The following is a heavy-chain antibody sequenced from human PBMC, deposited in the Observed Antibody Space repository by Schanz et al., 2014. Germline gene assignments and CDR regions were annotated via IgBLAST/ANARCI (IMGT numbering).Heavy chain of an antibody. CDR3: ARDPSGSYGWFDP. V-gene: IGHV3-30*04. Sequence: QVQLVESGGGVVQPGRSLRLSCAASGFTFSNSPLHWVRQAPGKGLDWVAVISYDGSNKYYADSVKGRFTISRDNSKNTLYLQMNSLRAEDTAVYYCARDPSGSYGWFDPWGQGTLVTVSS. D-gene: IGHD1-26*01. CDR1: GFTFSNSP. CDR2: ISYDGSNK. J-gene: IGHJ5*02.